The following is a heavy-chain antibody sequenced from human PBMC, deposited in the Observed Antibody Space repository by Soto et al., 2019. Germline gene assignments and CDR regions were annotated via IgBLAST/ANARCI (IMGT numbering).Heavy chain of an antibody. V-gene: IGHV1-8*01. CDR3: AREKTSYGMDV. Sequence: QVQLVQSGAEVKKPGASVKVSCKASGYTFTSYDINWVRQATGQGLEWMGWMNPNSGNTGYAQKLQGGVTMTRNTSIITAYMELSSLRSEVTAVYYCAREKTSYGMDVWGQGTTVTVSS. CDR2: MNPNSGNT. J-gene: IGHJ6*02. CDR1: GYTFTSYD.